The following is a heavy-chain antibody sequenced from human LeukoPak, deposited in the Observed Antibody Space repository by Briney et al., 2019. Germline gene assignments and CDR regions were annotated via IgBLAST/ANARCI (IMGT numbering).Heavy chain of an antibody. CDR1: GFTFSSYW. CDR2: INTDGSST. CDR3: ARDLSPNYGDYGDGGGGSGFDP. J-gene: IGHJ5*02. V-gene: IGHV3-74*01. Sequence: PGGSLRLSCAASGFTFSSYWMHWVRQAPGKGLVWVSRINTDGSSTSYADSVKGRFTISRDNAKNTLYLQMNSLRAEDTAVYYCARDLSPNYGDYGDGGGGSGFDPWGQGTLVTVSS. D-gene: IGHD4-17*01.